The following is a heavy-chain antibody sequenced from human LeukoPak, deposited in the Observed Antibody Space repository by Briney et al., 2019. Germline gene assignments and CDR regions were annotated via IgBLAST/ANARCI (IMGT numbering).Heavy chain of an antibody. CDR3: AKDLMVRGVSPT. CDR1: GFTFSSYS. CDR2: ISSSSSYI. Sequence: GGSLRLSCAASGFTFSSYSMNWVRQAPGKGLEWVSSISSSSSYIYYADSVKGRFTISRDNAKNSLYLQMNSLRAEDTALYYCAKDLMVRGVSPTWGQGTLVTVSS. V-gene: IGHV3-21*04. J-gene: IGHJ5*02. D-gene: IGHD3-10*01.